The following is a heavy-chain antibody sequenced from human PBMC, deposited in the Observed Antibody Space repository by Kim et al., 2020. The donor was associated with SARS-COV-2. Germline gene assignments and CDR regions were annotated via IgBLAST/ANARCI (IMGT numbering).Heavy chain of an antibody. D-gene: IGHD6-19*01. V-gene: IGHV3-23*01. Sequence: SYADAVKGRFTISRDNSKNTLFLQMNNLRAGDTAVYYCAKGAGAAFFFDYWGQGTLVTVSS. CDR3: AKGAGAAFFFDY. J-gene: IGHJ4*02.